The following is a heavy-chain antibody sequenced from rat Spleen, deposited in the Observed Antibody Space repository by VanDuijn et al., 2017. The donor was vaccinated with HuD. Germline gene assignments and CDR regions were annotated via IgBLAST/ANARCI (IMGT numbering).Heavy chain of an antibody. CDR3: ARSNGYGPFDY. D-gene: IGHD1-3*01. Sequence: QVQLKESGPGLVQPSQTLSLTCTVSGFSLNTSTVSWILQPPGKGLECIAAMQGGRSTYSNSALESQLSISGDSSKSQIFLKMNSLQTEDTAMYFCARSNGYGPFDYWGQGVMVTVSS. CDR2: MQGGRST. J-gene: IGHJ2*01. V-gene: IGHV2-6*01. CDR1: GFSLNTST.